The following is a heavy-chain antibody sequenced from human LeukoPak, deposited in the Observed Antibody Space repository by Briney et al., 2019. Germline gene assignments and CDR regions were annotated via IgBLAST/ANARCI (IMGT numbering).Heavy chain of an antibody. J-gene: IGHJ4*02. Sequence: GESLRLSCGVSGFTFRNYWMTWVRQVPGKGLEWVVNINEGGNEKNYVDSVKGRFTVSRDNAQNSLYLQMNSLRVEDTAVYYCARHPNSNWDYWGQGTLVTVSS. CDR2: INEGGNEK. D-gene: IGHD1-1*01. V-gene: IGHV3-7*03. CDR1: GFTFRNYW. CDR3: ARHPNSNWDY.